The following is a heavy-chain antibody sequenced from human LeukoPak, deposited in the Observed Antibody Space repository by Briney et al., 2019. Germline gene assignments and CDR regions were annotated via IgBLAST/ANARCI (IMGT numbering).Heavy chain of an antibody. Sequence: SETLSLTCAVPGGSISSSNWWSWVRQPPGKGLEWIGEIYHSGSTNYNPSLKSRVTISVDKSKNQFSLKLSSVTAADTAVYYCARASGFYGDYLWFDPWGQGTLVTVSS. CDR2: IYHSGST. V-gene: IGHV4-4*02. J-gene: IGHJ5*02. CDR1: GGSISSSNW. D-gene: IGHD4-17*01. CDR3: ARASGFYGDYLWFDP.